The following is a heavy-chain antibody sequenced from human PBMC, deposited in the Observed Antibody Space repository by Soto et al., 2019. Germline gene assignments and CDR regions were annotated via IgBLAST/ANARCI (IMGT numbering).Heavy chain of an antibody. CDR3: ARNLYRMIGARALLDY. CDR2: ISYDGSNK. Sequence: GGSLRLSCAASGFTFSSYAMHWVRQAPGKGLEWVAAISYDGSNKYHADSVKGRFSISRDSSENTLYLQMNGLRTDDTAVYYCARNLYRMIGARALLDYWGQGTLVTVSS. D-gene: IGHD1-26*01. J-gene: IGHJ4*02. CDR1: GFTFSSYA. V-gene: IGHV3-30-3*01.